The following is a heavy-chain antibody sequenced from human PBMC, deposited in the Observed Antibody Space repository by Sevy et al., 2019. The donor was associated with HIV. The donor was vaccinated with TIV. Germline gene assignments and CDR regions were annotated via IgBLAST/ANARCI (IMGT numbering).Heavy chain of an antibody. D-gene: IGHD3-16*01. CDR2: IKSKSDGGTK. V-gene: IGHV3-15*01. J-gene: IGHJ4*02. Sequence: GGSLRLSCAASGFTFSNAWMSWVRQAPGKGLEWVGRIKSKSDGGTKDYAAPGKGRFTISRDDSKNTLYLQMNSLNTEDTAIYYCTTDSKKRGLFGLLDYWGQGTLVTVSS. CDR3: TTDSKKRGLFGLLDY. CDR1: GFTFSNAW.